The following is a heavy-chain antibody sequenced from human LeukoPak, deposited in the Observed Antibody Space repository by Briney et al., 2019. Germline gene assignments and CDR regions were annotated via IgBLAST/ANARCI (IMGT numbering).Heavy chain of an antibody. CDR3: ARAKWDSGSYYALDAFDI. Sequence: SETLSLTCAVSGGSISSGGYSWSWIRQPPGKGLEWIGHIYHSGSTYYNPSLKSRVTISVDRSKNQFSLKLSSVTAADTAVYYCARAKWDSGSYYALDAFDIWGQGTMVTVSS. V-gene: IGHV4-30-2*01. CDR1: GGSISSGGYS. CDR2: IYHSGST. J-gene: IGHJ3*02. D-gene: IGHD1-26*01.